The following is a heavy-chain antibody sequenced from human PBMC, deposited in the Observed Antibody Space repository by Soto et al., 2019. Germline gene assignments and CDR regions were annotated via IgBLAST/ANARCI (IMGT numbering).Heavy chain of an antibody. CDR3: ARQVVGLAVAKD. CDR1: GGSFSDYY. V-gene: IGHV4-34*01. J-gene: IGHJ4*02. D-gene: IGHD6-19*01. CDR2: FKHSGGT. Sequence: QVHLQQWGAGLLKPSETLSLTCGVYGGSFSDYYWSWIRQSPGKGMEWIGEFKHSGGTNYSPSLTGRVTDSADTCKKQLYLKQTSVTAADPAVYYCARQVVGLAVAKDWGQGTLVTGSS.